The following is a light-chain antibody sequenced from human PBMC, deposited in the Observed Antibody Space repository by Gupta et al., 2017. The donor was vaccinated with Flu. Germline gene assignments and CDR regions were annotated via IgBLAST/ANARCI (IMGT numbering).Light chain of an antibody. J-gene: IGKJ1*01. Sequence: EIVLTQSPATLSLSPGERATLSCRASQSVSSYLAWYQQKPGQAPRLLIYDASNRATGIPARFSGSWSGTDFTLTISSLEPEDFAVYFCQQRSNWPLRTFGQGTKVEIK. CDR1: QSVSSY. V-gene: IGKV3-11*01. CDR2: DAS. CDR3: QQRSNWPLRT.